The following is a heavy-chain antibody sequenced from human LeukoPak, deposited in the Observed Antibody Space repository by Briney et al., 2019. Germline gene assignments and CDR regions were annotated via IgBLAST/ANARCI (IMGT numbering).Heavy chain of an antibody. CDR3: ARGRRRDGYKY. Sequence: SETLSLTCAVYGGSFSGYYWSWIRQPPGKGLEWIGEINHSGSTNYNPSLKSRVTILVDTSKNQFSLKLSSVTAADTAVYYCARGRRRDGYKYWGQGTLVTVSS. V-gene: IGHV4-34*01. J-gene: IGHJ4*02. CDR1: GGSFSGYY. CDR2: INHSGST. D-gene: IGHD5-24*01.